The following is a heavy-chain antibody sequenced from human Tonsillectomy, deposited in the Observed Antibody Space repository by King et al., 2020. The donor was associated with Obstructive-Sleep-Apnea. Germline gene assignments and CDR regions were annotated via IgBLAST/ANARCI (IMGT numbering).Heavy chain of an antibody. Sequence: VQLVESGGGLVQPGGSLRLSCAASGFTFSSYWMSWVRQAPGKGLEWVANIKQDGSEKYYVDFVKGRLPISRDNAKNSLYLQMNSLRAEDTAVYYCARGRYCSSTSCATYYYGMDVWGQGTTVTVSS. J-gene: IGHJ6*02. D-gene: IGHD2-2*01. V-gene: IGHV3-7*01. CDR1: GFTFSSYW. CDR2: IKQDGSEK. CDR3: ARGRYCSSTSCATYYYGMDV.